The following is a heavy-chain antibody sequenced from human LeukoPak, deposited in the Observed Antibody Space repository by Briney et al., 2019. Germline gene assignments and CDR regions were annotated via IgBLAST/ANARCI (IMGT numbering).Heavy chain of an antibody. J-gene: IGHJ4*02. V-gene: IGHV3-23*01. D-gene: IGHD3-22*01. CDR3: AKGNYYDSSGYGSYYFDY. CDR1: GFTFSSYA. Sequence: GGSLRLSCAASGFTFSSYAMSWVRQAPGKGREGGSAISGSGGSTYYEDSGKGRFTISRDNSKNTVDVKMKRLRDEDTAVYYCAKGNYYDSSGYGSYYFDYWGQGTLVTVSS. CDR2: ISGSGGST.